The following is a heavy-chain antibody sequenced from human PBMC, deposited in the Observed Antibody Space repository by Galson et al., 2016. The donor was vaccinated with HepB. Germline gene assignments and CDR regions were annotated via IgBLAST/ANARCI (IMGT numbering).Heavy chain of an antibody. Sequence: SLRLSCAASGFTFNRYTMHWVRQVPGKDLEWVSYVSGDGTTTLYANSVKGRFTISRDNNKNSLYLQMNSLTTNDTAFYYCAREILADNWIQRWSFAYWGQGTLATVSS. CDR3: AREILADNWIQRWSFAY. J-gene: IGHJ4*02. CDR1: GFTFNRYT. CDR2: VSGDGTTT. D-gene: IGHD5-18*01. V-gene: IGHV3-43*02.